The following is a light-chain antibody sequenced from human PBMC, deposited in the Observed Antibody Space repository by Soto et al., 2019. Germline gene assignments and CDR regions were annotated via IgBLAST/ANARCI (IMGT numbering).Light chain of an antibody. CDR2: DAS. Sequence: GDRVTITCRASQSISSWLAWYQQKPGKAPKLLIYDASSLESGVPSRFSGSGSGTEFTLTISSLQPDDFATYYCQHYNSYPLTFGGGTKVEIK. V-gene: IGKV1-5*01. J-gene: IGKJ4*01. CDR1: QSISSW. CDR3: QHYNSYPLT.